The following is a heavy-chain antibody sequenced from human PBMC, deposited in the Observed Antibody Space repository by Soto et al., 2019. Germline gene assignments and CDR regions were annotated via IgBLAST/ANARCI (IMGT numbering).Heavy chain of an antibody. J-gene: IGHJ5*02. CDR1: GYTFISYA. CDR2: INAGNGNT. Sequence: ASVKVSCKASGYTFISYAMHWVRQAPGQRLEWMGWINAGNGNTKYSQKFQGRVTITRDTSASTAYMELSSLRSEDTAVYYCARLGAYYQSLDPWGPGTLVTVSS. CDR3: ARLGAYYQSLDP. D-gene: IGHD2-21*01. V-gene: IGHV1-3*01.